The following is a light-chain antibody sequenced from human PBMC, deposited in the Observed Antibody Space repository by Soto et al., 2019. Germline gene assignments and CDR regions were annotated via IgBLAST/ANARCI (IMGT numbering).Light chain of an antibody. J-gene: IGKJ2*01. CDR2: GAS. CDR1: QSVANNY. V-gene: IGKV3-20*01. Sequence: EIVLTQSPGTLSLSPGERATLSCRASQSVANNYLAWYQQKPGQAPRLLIYGASIRATGVPYRFSGSGSGTDFTLTITRLEPEDFAAYYCQQYGTSPLMFTFGQGTNLGVK. CDR3: QQYGTSPLMFT.